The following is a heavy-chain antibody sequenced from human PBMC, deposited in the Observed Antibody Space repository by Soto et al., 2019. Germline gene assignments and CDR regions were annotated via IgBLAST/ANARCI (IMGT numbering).Heavy chain of an antibody. CDR3: ARVLPGIAAAYDAFDV. V-gene: IGHV4-61*01. CDR1: GDSVISATYY. CDR2: IYYDGGT. D-gene: IGHD6-13*01. J-gene: IGHJ3*01. Sequence: SEPLSLTCTVSGDSVISATYYWSWIRQPPGKGLEWIGYIYYDGGTTYNSSLKSRVTISTDTSRSQLSLQLTSATPADTAVYYCARVLPGIAAAYDAFDVWGQGTMVTVSS.